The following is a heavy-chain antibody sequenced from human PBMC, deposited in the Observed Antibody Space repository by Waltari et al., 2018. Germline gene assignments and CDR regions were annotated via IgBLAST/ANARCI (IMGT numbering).Heavy chain of an antibody. Sequence: QVQLVQSGAEVKKPGASVKVSCKASGYTFTGSYMHWVRQAPGQGLEWMGRINPNSGGTNYAQKFQGRVTMTRDTSISTAYMELSRLRSDDTAVYYCARDSYSSGWYGTSYWGQGTLVTVSS. V-gene: IGHV1-2*06. CDR1: GYTFTGSY. CDR2: INPNSGGT. CDR3: ARDSYSSGWYGTSY. J-gene: IGHJ4*02. D-gene: IGHD6-19*01.